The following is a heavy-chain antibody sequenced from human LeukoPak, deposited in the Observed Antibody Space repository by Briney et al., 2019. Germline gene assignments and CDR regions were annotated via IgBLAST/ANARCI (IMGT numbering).Heavy chain of an antibody. Sequence: GGSLRLSYAASGFTFSSYWMHWVRQAPGKGLVWVSRINSDGSSTSYADSVKGRFTISRDNAKNTLYLQMNSLRAEDTAVYYCAREHCSGGSCVFDYWGQGTLVTVSS. V-gene: IGHV3-74*01. D-gene: IGHD2-15*01. CDR1: GFTFSSYW. J-gene: IGHJ4*02. CDR3: AREHCSGGSCVFDY. CDR2: INSDGSST.